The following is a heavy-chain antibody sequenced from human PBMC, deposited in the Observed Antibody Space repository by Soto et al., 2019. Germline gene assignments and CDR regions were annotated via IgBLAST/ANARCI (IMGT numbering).Heavy chain of an antibody. CDR2: IHYRGRT. Sequence: SETLSLTCNVSGGSIKSGGYYWGWIRQPPGKGLEWIGYIHYRGRTSYNPSLESRASISLDTSGHHFSLKLTSVTAADTAVYYCARCRDAFGFDSWGQGTLVTVSS. D-gene: IGHD2-15*01. J-gene: IGHJ4*02. V-gene: IGHV4-31*03. CDR3: ARCRDAFGFDS. CDR1: GGSIKSGGYY.